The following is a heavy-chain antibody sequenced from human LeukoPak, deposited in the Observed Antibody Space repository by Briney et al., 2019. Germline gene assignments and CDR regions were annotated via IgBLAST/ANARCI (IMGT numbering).Heavy chain of an antibody. CDR2: ISGSGGST. Sequence: QPGGSLRLSCVASGFSFTTHAMGWVRQAPGKGLEWVSHISGSGGSTKYSGSVKGRFTISRDNSKNTLYLQINSLRAGDTAVYYCAKDQDPHSYGSGSYAPFDYWGQGTLVTVSS. CDR3: AKDQDPHSYGSGSYAPFDY. J-gene: IGHJ4*02. D-gene: IGHD3-10*01. CDR1: GFSFTTHA. V-gene: IGHV3-23*01.